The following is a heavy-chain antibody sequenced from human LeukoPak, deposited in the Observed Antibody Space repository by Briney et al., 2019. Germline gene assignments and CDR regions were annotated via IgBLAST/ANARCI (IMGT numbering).Heavy chain of an antibody. CDR3: ARDGRVAWDDY. J-gene: IGHJ4*02. CDR2: IYPRDGST. CDR1: GYSFTSNY. D-gene: IGHD1-1*01. Sequence: ASVKVSCKASGYSFTSNYIHWVRQAPGQGLEWMGMIYPRDGSTSYAQKFQGRVTMTRNTSISTAYMELSSLRSEDTAVYYCARDGRVAWDDYWGQGTLVTVSS. V-gene: IGHV1-46*01.